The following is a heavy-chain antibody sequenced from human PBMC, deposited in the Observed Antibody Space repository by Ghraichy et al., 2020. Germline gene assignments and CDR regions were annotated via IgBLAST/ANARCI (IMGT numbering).Heavy chain of an antibody. CDR1: GFTFSSYA. J-gene: IGHJ4*02. Sequence: GGSLRLSCAASGFTFSSYAMSWVRQAPGKGLEWVSAISGSGGSTYYADSVKGRFTISRDNSKNTLYQQMNSLRAEDTAVYYCAKDMRGLGCPDYWGQGTLVTVSS. D-gene: IGHD3-10*01. CDR3: AKDMRGLGCPDY. V-gene: IGHV3-23*01. CDR2: ISGSGGST.